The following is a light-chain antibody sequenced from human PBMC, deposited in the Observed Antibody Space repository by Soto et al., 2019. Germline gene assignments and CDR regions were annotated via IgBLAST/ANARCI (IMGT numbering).Light chain of an antibody. J-gene: IGKJ1*01. Sequence: DIQMTQSPSTLSGSVGDRVTITCRASQTISSWLAWYQHKPGKVPRLLIFDASKLVSGVPSRFSGSGSGSDFTLTISTLQPDDSATYYCQQYNSHSRTFGQGTKVDIK. CDR3: QQYNSHSRT. CDR2: DAS. CDR1: QTISSW. V-gene: IGKV1-5*01.